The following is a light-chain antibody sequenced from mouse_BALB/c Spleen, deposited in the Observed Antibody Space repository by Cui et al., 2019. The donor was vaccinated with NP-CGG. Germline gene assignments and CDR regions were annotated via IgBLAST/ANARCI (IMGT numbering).Light chain of an antibody. CDR3: ALWYSNHWV. Sequence: SVVTQVPALTTSPGETVTLTCRSSTGAVTTNNYANWVQEKPDHLFTGLIGGTNNRVPGVPARFSGSLIGDKAALTITGAQTEDEAIYFCALWYSNHWVFGGGTKLTVL. CDR1: TGAVTTNNY. J-gene: IGLJ1*01. V-gene: IGLV1*01. CDR2: GTN.